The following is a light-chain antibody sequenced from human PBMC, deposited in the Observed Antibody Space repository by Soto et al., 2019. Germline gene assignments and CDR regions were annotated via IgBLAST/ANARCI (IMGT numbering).Light chain of an antibody. CDR2: EVS. V-gene: IGLV2-14*01. J-gene: IGLJ3*02. CDR3: RSYTSSRV. Sequence: QSALTQPASVSGSPGQSITISCTGTSSDVGGYNYVSWYQQHPGKAPKLMIYEVSNRPSGVSNRFSGSKSGNTASLTISGLQAEDEADYYCRSYTSSRVFGGGTKLTVL. CDR1: SSDVGGYNY.